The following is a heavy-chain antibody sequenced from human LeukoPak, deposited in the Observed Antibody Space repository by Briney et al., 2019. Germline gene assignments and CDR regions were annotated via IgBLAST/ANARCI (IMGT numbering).Heavy chain of an antibody. CDR3: ARGRAYDSSGYSGPAVAN. J-gene: IGHJ4*02. D-gene: IGHD3-22*01. Sequence: SETLSLTCAVYGGSFSGYYWSWIRQPPGKGLEWIGEINHSGSTNYNPSLKSRVTISVDTSKNQFSRKLSSVTAADTAVYYCARGRAYDSSGYSGPAVANWGQGTLVTVSS. CDR2: INHSGST. V-gene: IGHV4-34*01. CDR1: GGSFSGYY.